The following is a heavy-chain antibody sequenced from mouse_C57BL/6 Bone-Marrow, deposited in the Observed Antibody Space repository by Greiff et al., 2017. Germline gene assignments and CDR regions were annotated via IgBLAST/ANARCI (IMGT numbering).Heavy chain of an antibody. D-gene: IGHD1-1*01. CDR1: GYTFTSYW. J-gene: IGHJ3*01. Sequence: QVQLKQPGAELVKPGASVKLSCKASGYTFTSYWMHWVKQRPGRGLEWIGRIDPNSGGTKYNEKFKSKATMTVDKPSSTAYMQLNSLTSEDSAVYFCARSDYGTWFAYWGQGTLVTVSA. CDR2: IDPNSGGT. CDR3: ARSDYGTWFAY. V-gene: IGHV1-72*01.